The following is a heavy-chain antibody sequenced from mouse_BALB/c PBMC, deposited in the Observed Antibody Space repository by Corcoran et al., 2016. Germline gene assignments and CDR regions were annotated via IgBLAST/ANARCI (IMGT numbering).Heavy chain of an antibody. CDR2: INPYNDGT. CDR1: GYTFTSYV. J-gene: IGHJ1*01. Sequence: EVQLQQSGPELVKPGASVKMSCKASGYTFTSYVMHWVKQKPGQGLEWIGYINPYNDGTKYNEKFKGKATLTSDKSSSTAYMELSSLTSEDSAVYYCAREGDYGNPYFDVWGAGTTVTVSS. D-gene: IGHD2-1*01. CDR3: AREGDYGNPYFDV. V-gene: IGHV1S136*01.